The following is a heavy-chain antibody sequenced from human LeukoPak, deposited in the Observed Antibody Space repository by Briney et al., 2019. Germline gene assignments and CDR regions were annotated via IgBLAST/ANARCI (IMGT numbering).Heavy chain of an antibody. CDR3: ARGSRLEDYYDSSEFKDY. CDR1: GGSFSGYY. D-gene: IGHD3-22*01. Sequence: SETLFLTCAVYGGSFSGYYWSWIRQPPGKGLEWIGEINHSGSTNYNPSPKSRVTISVDTSKNQFSLKLSSVTAADTAMYYCARGSRLEDYYDSSEFKDYWGQGTLVTVSS. V-gene: IGHV4-34*01. CDR2: INHSGST. J-gene: IGHJ4*02.